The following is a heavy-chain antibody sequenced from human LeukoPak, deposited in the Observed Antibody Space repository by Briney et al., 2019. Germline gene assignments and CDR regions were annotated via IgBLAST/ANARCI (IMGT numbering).Heavy chain of an antibody. CDR3: ASRYYDSSGPYYYYYYGMDV. Sequence: ASVKVSCKASGGTFSSYAISWVRQAPGQGLEWMGGIIPIFGTANYAQKFQGRVTITADESTSTAYMELSSLRSEGTAVYYCASRYYDSSGPYYYYYYGMDVWGQGTTVTVSS. D-gene: IGHD3-22*01. J-gene: IGHJ6*02. CDR2: IIPIFGTA. V-gene: IGHV1-69*01. CDR1: GGTFSSYA.